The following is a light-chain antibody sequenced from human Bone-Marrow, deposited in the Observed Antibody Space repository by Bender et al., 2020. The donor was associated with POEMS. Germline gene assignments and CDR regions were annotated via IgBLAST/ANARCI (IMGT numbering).Light chain of an antibody. Sequence: QSVLTQPPSASGTPGQRVTISCSGGSSNIGAHAVNWYQHLPGTAPKLLIYSSHRRPSEVPDRFSGSKSDTSASLAISGLRSEDEADYYCAAWDDSLSAHVVFGGGTKLTVL. V-gene: IGLV1-47*02. CDR3: AAWDDSLSAHVV. CDR1: SSNIGAHA. J-gene: IGLJ2*01. CDR2: SSH.